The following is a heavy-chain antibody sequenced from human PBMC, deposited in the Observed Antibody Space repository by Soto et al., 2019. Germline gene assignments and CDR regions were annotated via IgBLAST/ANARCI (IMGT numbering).Heavy chain of an antibody. V-gene: IGHV4-59*12. CDR1: GGSISNYY. CDR2: VYHSGST. CDR3: ARAPMATVTTAWWFDH. Sequence: ASETLSLTCTISGGSISNYYWTWIRQTPGKGLEWIGYVYHSGSTNYNPSLKSRVTISVDTSKNQFSLKLSSVTAADTAVYYCARAPMATVTTAWWFDHWGQGALVTVSS. D-gene: IGHD4-17*01. J-gene: IGHJ5*02.